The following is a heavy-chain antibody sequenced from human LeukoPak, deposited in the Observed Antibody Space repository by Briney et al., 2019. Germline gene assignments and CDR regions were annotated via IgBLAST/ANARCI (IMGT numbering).Heavy chain of an antibody. CDR3: ASYGDFPRWYFDL. D-gene: IGHD4-17*01. CDR1: GFTFSSYS. CDR2: ISSSSSYI. V-gene: IGHV3-21*01. J-gene: IGHJ2*01. Sequence: PGGSLRLSCAASGFTFSSYSMTWVRQAPGKGLEWVSSISSSSSYIYYADSVKGRFTISRDNAKNSLYLQMNSLRAEDTAVYYCASYGDFPRWYFDLWGRGTLVTVSS.